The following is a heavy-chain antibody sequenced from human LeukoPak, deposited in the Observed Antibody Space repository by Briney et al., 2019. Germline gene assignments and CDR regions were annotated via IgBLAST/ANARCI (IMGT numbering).Heavy chain of an antibody. CDR2: IIVGSGKT. Sequence: GASVKVSCKASGFTFSNSAIRWVRQARGQRLEWIGWIIVGSGKTHYAQNLQERITITRDMSTNTAYMELSSLRSDDTAVYYCAAELYSGSYGRCCSFAFWGQGSQVTVSS. J-gene: IGHJ4*02. CDR3: AAELYSGSYGRCCSFAF. CDR1: GFTFSNSA. V-gene: IGHV1-58*02. D-gene: IGHD1-26*01.